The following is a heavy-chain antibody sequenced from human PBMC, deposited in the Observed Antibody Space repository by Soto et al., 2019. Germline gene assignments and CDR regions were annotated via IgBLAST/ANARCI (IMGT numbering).Heavy chain of an antibody. Sequence: EVQLLESGGGLVQPGGSLRLSCAASEFTFSNYAMSWVRQAPGKGLEWVSAISYGGGTTYYADSVKGRFTISRDNSKNTLYPQMNSLRAEDTAVYYCAKNPVYYYDSTGYHFDYWGQGTLVTVSS. J-gene: IGHJ4*02. CDR2: ISYGGGTT. V-gene: IGHV3-23*01. CDR1: EFTFSNYA. D-gene: IGHD3-22*01. CDR3: AKNPVYYYDSTGYHFDY.